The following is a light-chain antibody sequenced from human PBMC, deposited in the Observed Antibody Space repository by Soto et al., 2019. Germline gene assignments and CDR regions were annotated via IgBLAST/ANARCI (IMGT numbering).Light chain of an antibody. CDR2: DAS. CDR1: QSVSSF. CDR3: QQRINWPPT. Sequence: EIVLTQSPATLSLSPGERATLSCRASQSVSSFLAWYQQTPGQAPRLLIYDASRRATGIPARFSGSGSGTDFTLTISSLEPEDFAVYYCQQRINWPPTFGQGTKVEIK. V-gene: IGKV3-11*01. J-gene: IGKJ1*01.